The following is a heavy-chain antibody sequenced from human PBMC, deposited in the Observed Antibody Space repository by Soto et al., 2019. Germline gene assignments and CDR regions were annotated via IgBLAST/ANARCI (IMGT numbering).Heavy chain of an antibody. CDR2: ISSSSSYI. CDR1: GFTFSSYS. CDR3: ARDYYDILTGTFDY. J-gene: IGHJ4*02. Sequence: GGSLRLSCAASGFTFSSYSMNWVRQAPGKGLEWVSSISSSSSYIYYADSVKGRFTISRDNAKNSLYLQMNSLGAEDTAVYYCARDYYDILTGTFDYWGQGTLVTVSS. V-gene: IGHV3-21*01. D-gene: IGHD3-9*01.